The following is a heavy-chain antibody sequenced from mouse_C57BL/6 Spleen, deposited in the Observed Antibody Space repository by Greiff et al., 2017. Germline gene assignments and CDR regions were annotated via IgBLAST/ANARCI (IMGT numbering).Heavy chain of an antibody. CDR2: INPNNGGT. Sequence: VQLQQSGPELVKPGASVKISCKASGYTFTDYYMNWVKQSHGKSLEWIGDINPNNGGTSYNQKFKGKDTLTVDKSSSTAYMELRSLTSEDSAVYYCARWTVVAPYYFDYWGQGTTLTVSS. V-gene: IGHV1-26*01. CDR3: ARWTVVAPYYFDY. CDR1: GYTFTDYY. J-gene: IGHJ2*01. D-gene: IGHD1-1*01.